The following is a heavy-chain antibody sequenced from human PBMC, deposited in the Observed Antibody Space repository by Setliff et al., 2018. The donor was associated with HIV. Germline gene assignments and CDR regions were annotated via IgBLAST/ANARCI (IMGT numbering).Heavy chain of an antibody. CDR3: ARGLVGAATSYYYYYMDV. V-gene: IGHV4-59*01. CDR2: IYHSVST. D-gene: IGHD1-26*01. J-gene: IGHJ6*03. Sequence: SETLSLTCAVYGGSFSGYYWSWIRQPPGKGLEWIGYIYHSVSTNYNPSLKSRVTISLDTSKNQFSLKLSSVTAADTAVYYCARGLVGAATSYYYYYMDVWGKGTTVTVSS. CDR1: GGSFSGYY.